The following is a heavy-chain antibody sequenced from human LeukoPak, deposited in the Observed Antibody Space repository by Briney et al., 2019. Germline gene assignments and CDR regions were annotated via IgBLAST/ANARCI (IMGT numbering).Heavy chain of an antibody. CDR1: GFTFSSYA. V-gene: IGHV3-23*01. CDR3: AKIGANVGF. Sequence: GGSLRLSCAASGFTFSSYAMSWVRQAPGKGLDWVSSINGGGGSTYYAASVKGRFTISRDNSKNTLYLQMNSLRAEDTAVYYCAKIGANVGFWGQGTLVTVSS. D-gene: IGHD4/OR15-4a*01. J-gene: IGHJ4*02. CDR2: INGGGGST.